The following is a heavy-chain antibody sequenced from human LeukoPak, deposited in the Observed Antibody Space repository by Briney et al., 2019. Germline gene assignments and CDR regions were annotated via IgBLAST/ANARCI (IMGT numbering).Heavy chain of an antibody. CDR1: GGSITNYY. J-gene: IGHJ4*02. CDR3: ARHGVYYNSGGYSDF. Sequence: SESLSLTCTVSGGSITNYYGSWIRQPPGKGLEWVGYISYSGSTSYNPSLKSRVTMSVDTSNNQFSLNLSSVTAADTAVYYCARHGVYYNSGGYSDFWGQGTLVTVSS. V-gene: IGHV4-59*08. CDR2: ISYSGST. D-gene: IGHD3-10*01.